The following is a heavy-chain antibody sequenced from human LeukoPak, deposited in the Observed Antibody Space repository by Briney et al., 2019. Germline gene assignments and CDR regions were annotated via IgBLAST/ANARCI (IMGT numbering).Heavy chain of an antibody. CDR2: INPNSGGT. V-gene: IGHV1-2*02. CDR3: ARVRGYCGGDCHYYMDV. Sequence: ASVKVSCKASGYTFTGYYMHWVRQSPGQGLEWMGWINPNSGGTNYAQKFQGRVTMTRDTSISTAYMELRSLRSDDTAVYYCARVRGYCGGDCHYYMDVWGKGTTVTVSS. CDR1: GYTFTGYY. D-gene: IGHD2-21*01. J-gene: IGHJ6*03.